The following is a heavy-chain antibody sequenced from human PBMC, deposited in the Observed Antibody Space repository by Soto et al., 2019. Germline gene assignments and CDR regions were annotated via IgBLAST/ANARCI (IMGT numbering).Heavy chain of an antibody. CDR1: GGSFSGYY. J-gene: IGHJ3*02. V-gene: IGHV4-34*01. CDR3: GRCERQYCTNGVCYISAFDI. CDR2: INHSGST. D-gene: IGHD2-8*01. Sequence: SETLSLTCAVYGGSFSGYYWSWIRQPPGKGLEWIGEINHSGSTNYNPSLKSRVTISVDTSKNQFSLKLSSVTAADTAVYYCGRCERQYCTNGVCYISAFDIWGKGTMVTVSS.